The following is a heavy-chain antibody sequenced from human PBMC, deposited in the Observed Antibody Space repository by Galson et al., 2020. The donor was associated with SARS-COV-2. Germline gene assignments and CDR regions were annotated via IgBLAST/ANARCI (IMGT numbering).Heavy chain of an antibody. CDR3: ATSRVGARGEEYFQH. D-gene: IGHD1-26*01. Sequence: ASVKVSCKVSGYTLTELSMHWVRQAPGKGLEWMGVFDPEDGETIYAQKFQGRVTMTEDTSTDTAYMELSSLRSEDTAVYYCATSRVGARGEEYFQHWGQGTLVTVSS. J-gene: IGHJ1*01. CDR1: GYTLTELS. V-gene: IGHV1-24*01. CDR2: FDPEDGET.